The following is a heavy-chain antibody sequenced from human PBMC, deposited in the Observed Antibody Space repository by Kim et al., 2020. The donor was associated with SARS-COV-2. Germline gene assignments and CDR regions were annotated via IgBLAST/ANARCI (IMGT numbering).Heavy chain of an antibody. CDR3: ARDDVSVVGNKITDY. CDR1: GGSISSSSYY. J-gene: IGHJ4*02. CDR2: IYYSGST. D-gene: IGHD3-22*01. V-gene: IGHV4-39*07. Sequence: SETLSLTCTVSGGSISSSSYYWGWIRQPPGKGLEWIGSIYYSGSTYYNPSLKSRVTISVDTSKNQFSLKLSSVTAADTAVYYCARDDVSVVGNKITDYWGQGTLVTVSS.